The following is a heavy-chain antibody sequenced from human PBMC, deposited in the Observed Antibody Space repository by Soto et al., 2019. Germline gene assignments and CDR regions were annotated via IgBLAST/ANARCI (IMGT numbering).Heavy chain of an antibody. CDR2: INWKSDI. D-gene: IGHD3-16*01. J-gene: IGHJ4*02. Sequence: SLRLSCAVSGFTFDDNAMHWVRQAPEKGLEWVSGINWKSDIGYADSVKGRFTISRDNAENSLYLQMNSLGAEDTALYYCAISQDRGGRTTFIYWGQGTRVTVSS. CDR3: AISQDRGGRTTFIY. V-gene: IGHV3-9*01. CDR1: GFTFDDNA.